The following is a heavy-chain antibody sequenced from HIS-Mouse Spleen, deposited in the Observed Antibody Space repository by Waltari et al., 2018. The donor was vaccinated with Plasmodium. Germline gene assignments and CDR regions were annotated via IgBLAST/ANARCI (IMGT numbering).Heavy chain of an antibody. CDR1: GFTFSSYG. V-gene: IGHV3-30*18. J-gene: IGHJ4*02. CDR3: AKEVLGYYDFWSRPDY. CDR2: ISYDGSNK. Sequence: QVQLVESGRGVVQPGRSLRLACAASGFTFSSYGLHWVRQAPGKGLEWVAVISYDGSNKYYADSVKGRFTISRDNSKNTLYLQMNSLRAEDTAVYYCAKEVLGYYDFWSRPDYWGQGTLVTVSS. D-gene: IGHD3-3*01.